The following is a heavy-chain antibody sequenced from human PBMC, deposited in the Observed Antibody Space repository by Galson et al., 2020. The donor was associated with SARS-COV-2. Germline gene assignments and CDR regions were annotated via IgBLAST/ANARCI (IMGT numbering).Heavy chain of an antibody. CDR2: MYYSGST. D-gene: IGHD6-6*01. CDR3: AIEYSSWSVGY. V-gene: IGHV4-39*07. CDR1: GVSISSRSYY. J-gene: IGHJ4*02. Sequence: SEPLSLTCTVSGVSISSRSYYWGWIRQATGKGLEWIGTMYYSGSTYYNPSLKSRVTISVNPSKQQFSRQLRSVTAADTAVYYCAIEYSSWSVGYWGQGTLVTVSS.